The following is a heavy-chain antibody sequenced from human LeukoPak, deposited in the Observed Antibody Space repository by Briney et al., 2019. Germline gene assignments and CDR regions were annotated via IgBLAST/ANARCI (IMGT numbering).Heavy chain of an antibody. CDR3: ARDAPPYCGGDCGGNSY. CDR1: GFTVSSNY. J-gene: IGHJ4*02. CDR2: IYSGGST. V-gene: IGHV3-53*01. D-gene: IGHD2-21*02. Sequence: GGSLRLSCAASGFTVSSNYMSWVRQAPGKGLEWVSVIYSGGSTYYADSVKGRFTISRDNSKNTLYLQMNSLRAEDTAVYYCARDAPPYCGGDCGGNSYWGQGTLVTVSS.